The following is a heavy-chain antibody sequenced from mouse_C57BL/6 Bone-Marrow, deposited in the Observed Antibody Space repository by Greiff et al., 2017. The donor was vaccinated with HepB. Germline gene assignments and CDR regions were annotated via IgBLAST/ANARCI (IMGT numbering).Heavy chain of an antibody. CDR3: ARERYYGSSYYFDY. CDR2: IYYSGTI. Sequence: EVHLVESGPGLVKPSQTVFLTCTVTGISITTGNYRWSWIRQFPGNKLEWIGYIYYSGTITYNPSLTSRTTITRDTPKNQFFLEMNSLTAEDTATYYCARERYYGSSYYFDYWGQGTTLTVSS. CDR1: GISITTGNYR. J-gene: IGHJ2*01. V-gene: IGHV3-5*01. D-gene: IGHD1-1*01.